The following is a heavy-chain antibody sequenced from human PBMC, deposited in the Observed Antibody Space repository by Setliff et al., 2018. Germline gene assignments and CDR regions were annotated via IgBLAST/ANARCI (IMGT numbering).Heavy chain of an antibody. CDR2: NNV. CDR1: GDSFTNYG. V-gene: IGHV1-18*01. CDR3: VRGSGPWVVVAMDV. Sequence: ASVKVSCKTSGDSFTNYGINWVRQAPGQGLEWMGWNNVYARKFQCRVTMTIDTPTSTAYMELRCLRPDDTAVYYCVRGSGPWVVVAMDVWGKGTTVTVSA. J-gene: IGHJ6*04. D-gene: IGHD2-21*01.